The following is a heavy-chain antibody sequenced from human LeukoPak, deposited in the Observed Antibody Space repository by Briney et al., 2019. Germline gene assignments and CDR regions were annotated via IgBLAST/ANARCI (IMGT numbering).Heavy chain of an antibody. D-gene: IGHD2-21*02. V-gene: IGHV3-7*01. Sequence: GGSLRLSCAASGFTFSNYWMSWVRQAPGKGLEWVANIKQDGSEKHYVDSVKGRFTISRDNAKNSLYLQMNSLRAEDTAVYYCARGPEIVVVTVIDYWGQGTLVTVSS. CDR1: GFTFSNYW. CDR2: IKQDGSEK. J-gene: IGHJ4*02. CDR3: ARGPEIVVVTVIDY.